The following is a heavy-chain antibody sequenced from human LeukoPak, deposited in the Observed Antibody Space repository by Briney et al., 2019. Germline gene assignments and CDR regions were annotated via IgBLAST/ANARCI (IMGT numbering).Heavy chain of an antibody. D-gene: IGHD6-19*01. Sequence: PSETLSLTCTVSGDSISSYYWNWIRQPPGKGLEWIGSIYYSGTTNYNPSLKSRVTISLDTSNNHFSLNLRSVTAADTAVYYCARSSGWYLEDYWGQGALVTVSS. V-gene: IGHV4-59*01. J-gene: IGHJ4*02. CDR1: GDSISSYY. CDR2: IYYSGTT. CDR3: ARSSGWYLEDY.